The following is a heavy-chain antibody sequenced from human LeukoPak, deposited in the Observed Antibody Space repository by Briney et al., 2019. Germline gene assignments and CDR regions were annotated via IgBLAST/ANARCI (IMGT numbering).Heavy chain of an antibody. V-gene: IGHV3-21*01. J-gene: IGHJ4*02. CDR2: ISSSSNYI. Sequence: GGSLRLSCAASGFTFNSYSMNWVRQAPGKGLEWVSSISSSSNYIYYVDSVKGRFTISRDNAKNSLYLQMDSLRAEDTAVYYCARLYGGNSGYFDYWGPGTLVTVSS. CDR3: ARLYGGNSGYFDY. D-gene: IGHD4-23*01. CDR1: GFTFNSYS.